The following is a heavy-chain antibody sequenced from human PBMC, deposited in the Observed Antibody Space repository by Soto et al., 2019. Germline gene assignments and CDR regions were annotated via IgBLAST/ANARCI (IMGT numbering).Heavy chain of an antibody. CDR1: GFTVSSHI. V-gene: IGHV3-23*01. CDR2: ITTAGGT. D-gene: IGHD2-15*01. CDR3: APHVSCSGGSCQYDAFAI. J-gene: IGHJ3*02. Sequence: EVQVLESGGGLVQPGGSLRLSCEGSGFTVSSHIMTWIRQAPGKGPEWVSTITTAGGTYYADSVKGRFAMSRDTSENTVYLQMNSLGAEDTAAYYCAPHVSCSGGSCQYDAFAIRGQGTMVTVSS.